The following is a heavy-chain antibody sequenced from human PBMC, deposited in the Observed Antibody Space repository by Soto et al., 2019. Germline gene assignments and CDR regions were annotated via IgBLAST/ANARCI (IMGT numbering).Heavy chain of an antibody. CDR1: GGSFSGYY. V-gene: IGHV4-34*01. J-gene: IGHJ4*02. CDR3: AGRAYYDFWSGYYRINY. D-gene: IGHD3-3*01. CDR2: INHSGST. Sequence: PSETLSLTCAVYGGSFSGYYWSWIRQPPGKGLEWIGEINHSGSTNYNPSLKSRVTISVDTSKNQFSLKLSSVTAADTAVYYCAGRAYYDFWSGYYRINYWGQG.